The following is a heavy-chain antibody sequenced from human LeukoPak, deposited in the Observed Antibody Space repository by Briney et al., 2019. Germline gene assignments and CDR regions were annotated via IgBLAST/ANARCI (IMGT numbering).Heavy chain of an antibody. J-gene: IGHJ4*02. Sequence: GGSLRLSCAASGFTFSTSGMHWVRQAPGKGLEWVAFIRYDGTNKYYADSVKGRFTISRDNSKNTLYLQMNSLRAEDTAVYYCAKGLMVRGGMRHLDYWGQGTLVTVSS. CDR2: IRYDGTNK. V-gene: IGHV3-30*02. CDR1: GFTFSTSG. D-gene: IGHD3-10*01. CDR3: AKGLMVRGGMRHLDY.